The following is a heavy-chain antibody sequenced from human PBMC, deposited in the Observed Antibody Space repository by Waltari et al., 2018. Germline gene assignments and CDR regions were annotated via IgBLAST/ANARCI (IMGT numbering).Heavy chain of an antibody. CDR1: AHSVNPDFY. CDR2: IYHTGSS. CDR3: AEEGNTTAGLFDS. J-gene: IGHJ4*02. Sequence: LLASGPVLVRSSETLSLTCTVSAHSVNPDFYGAWIRQSPGGGLEWIASIYHTGSSHYNSSLKSRVSISTDMSTKQFFLTLTHLTAADTAVYYCAEEGNTTAGLFDSWGQGTLVTVSS. D-gene: IGHD6-25*01. V-gene: IGHV4-38-2*02.